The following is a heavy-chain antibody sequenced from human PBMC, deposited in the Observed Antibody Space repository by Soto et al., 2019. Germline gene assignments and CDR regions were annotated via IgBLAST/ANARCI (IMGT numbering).Heavy chain of an antibody. J-gene: IGHJ5*02. CDR3: ARDSGMYSSSWPNWFDP. V-gene: IGHV4-59*01. Sequence: QVQLQESGPGLVKPSETLSLTCTVSGGSISSYYWSWIRQPPGKGLEWIGYIYYSGSTNYNPSLKSRVTISVDTSKNQFSLKLSSVTAADTAVYYCARDSGMYSSSWPNWFDPWGQGTLVTVSS. CDR1: GGSISSYY. D-gene: IGHD6-13*01. CDR2: IYYSGST.